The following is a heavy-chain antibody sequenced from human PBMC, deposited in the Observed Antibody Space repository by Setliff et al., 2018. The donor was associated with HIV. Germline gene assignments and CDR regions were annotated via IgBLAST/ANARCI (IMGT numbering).Heavy chain of an antibody. CDR3: VRDHRLRGKFHFDS. CDR1: GGSISSSDW. Sequence: SETLSLTCAVSGGSISSSDWWSWVRQPPGKGLEWIGEIYESGSANYNPSLTSGVTMSVDKSKNHFSLKMNSVTAADTAVYFCVRDHRLRGKFHFDSWGQGTLVTVSS. D-gene: IGHD2-21*01. V-gene: IGHV4-4*02. CDR2: IYESGSA. J-gene: IGHJ4*02.